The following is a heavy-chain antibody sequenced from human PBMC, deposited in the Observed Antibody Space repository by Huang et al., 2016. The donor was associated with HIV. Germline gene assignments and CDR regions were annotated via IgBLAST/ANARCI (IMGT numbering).Heavy chain of an antibody. CDR3: AKSGYCSGGSCYLEGCDP. CDR2: ITGSGGST. J-gene: IGHJ5*02. D-gene: IGHD2-15*01. Sequence: EVQLLESGGGLVQPGGSLRLSCAASGFTFSSYEMSWVRPAPGKGLEWVSAITGSGGSTASADSGTGRFTISRDKSKNTLYLQMNSLRAEDTSVYYCAKSGYCSGGSCYLEGCDPWGQGTLVTVSS. CDR1: GFTFSSYE. V-gene: IGHV3-23*01.